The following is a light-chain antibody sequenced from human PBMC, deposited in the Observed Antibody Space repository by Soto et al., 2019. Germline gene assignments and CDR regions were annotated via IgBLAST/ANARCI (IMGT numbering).Light chain of an antibody. J-gene: IGKJ4*01. CDR3: QQYNNWPPVRGT. V-gene: IGKV3D-15*01. CDR1: QSVSSN. Sequence: EIVMTQSPATLCVSPGGRATLACRSSQSVSSNLAWYQQKPGQAPRLLIYGASTRATGIPARFSGSGSGTEFTLTISSLQSEDFAVYYRQQYNNWPPVRGTFCGGTKVDIK. CDR2: GAS.